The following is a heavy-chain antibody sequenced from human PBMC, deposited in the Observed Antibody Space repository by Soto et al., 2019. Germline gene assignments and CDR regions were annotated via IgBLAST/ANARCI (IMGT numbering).Heavy chain of an antibody. Sequence: QLQLQESGPGLVKPSETLSLTCTVSGGSISSSSYYWGWIRQPPGKGLEWIGSLYYSGSTYYNPSLKSRVTISVDPSKTQFSLKLSSVTAADTAVYYCARQGLDIVVVVAANFDYWGQGTLVTVSS. D-gene: IGHD2-15*01. CDR2: LYYSGST. V-gene: IGHV4-39*01. J-gene: IGHJ4*02. CDR3: ARQGLDIVVVVAANFDY. CDR1: GGSISSSSYY.